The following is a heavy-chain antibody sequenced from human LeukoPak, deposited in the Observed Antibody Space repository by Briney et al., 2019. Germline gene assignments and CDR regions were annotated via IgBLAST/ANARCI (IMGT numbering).Heavy chain of an antibody. J-gene: IGHJ4*02. CDR2: IYYSGST. Sequence: SQTLSLTCTVSGGSISSGGYYWSWIRHHPGKGLEWIGYIYYSGSTYYNPSPKSRVTISVDTSKNQYSLKLSSVTAADTAVYYCARGSSGYYDILAAHPPLLWGQGTLVTVSS. V-gene: IGHV4-31*03. CDR1: GGSISSGGYY. CDR3: ARGSSGYYDILAAHPPLL. D-gene: IGHD3-9*01.